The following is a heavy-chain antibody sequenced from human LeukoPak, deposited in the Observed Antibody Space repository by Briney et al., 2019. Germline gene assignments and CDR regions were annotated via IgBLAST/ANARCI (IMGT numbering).Heavy chain of an antibody. CDR2: ISASGGGT. D-gene: IGHD6-13*01. CDR3: AKGEYSSSWYAEYFQH. V-gene: IGHV3-23*01. J-gene: IGHJ1*01. CDR1: GFTFSSYA. Sequence: GGALRLSCAASGFTFSSYAMSWVRQAPGKGLEWVSGISASGGGTYYADSVKGRFTISRDNSKNTLYLQMNSLRAEDTAVYYCAKGEYSSSWYAEYFQHWGQGTRVPVSS.